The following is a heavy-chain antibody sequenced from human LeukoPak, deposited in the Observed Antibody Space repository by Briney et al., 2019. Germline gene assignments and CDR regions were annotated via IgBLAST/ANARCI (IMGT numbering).Heavy chain of an antibody. CDR3: AKDHQLWFGYYMDV. Sequence: GGSLRLSCAASGFTFSSYAMHWVRQAPGKGLEWVAVISYDGSNKYYADSVKGRFTISRDNSKNTLYLQMNSLRAEDTAVYYCAKDHQLWFGYYMDVWGKGTTVTVSS. D-gene: IGHD3-10*01. V-gene: IGHV3-30-3*01. CDR2: ISYDGSNK. J-gene: IGHJ6*03. CDR1: GFTFSSYA.